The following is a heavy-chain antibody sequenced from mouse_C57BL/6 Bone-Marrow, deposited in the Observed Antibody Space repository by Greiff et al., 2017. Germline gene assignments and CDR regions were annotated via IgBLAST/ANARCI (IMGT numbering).Heavy chain of an antibody. Sequence: EVKLMESGGDLVKPGGSLKLSCAASGFTFSSYGMSWVRQTPDKRLEWVATISSGGSYTYYPDSVKGRFTISRDNAKNTLYLQMSSLKSEDTAMYYGASGGYYGNSYYAMDYWGQGTSVTVSS. J-gene: IGHJ4*01. CDR2: ISSGGSYT. V-gene: IGHV5-6*01. D-gene: IGHD2-1*01. CDR1: GFTFSSYG. CDR3: ASGGYYGNSYYAMDY.